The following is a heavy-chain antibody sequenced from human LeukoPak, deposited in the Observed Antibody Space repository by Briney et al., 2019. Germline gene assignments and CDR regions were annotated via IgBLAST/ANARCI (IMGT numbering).Heavy chain of an antibody. CDR1: GFTFSSYA. CDR3: ATRRDAMDV. V-gene: IGHV3-23*01. J-gene: IGHJ6*02. CDR2: ISGSGGST. Sequence: GGSLRLSCAASGFTFSSYAMSWVRQAPGKGLEWVSAISGSGGSTYYADSVKGRFTISRDNSKNTLYLQMNSLRVEDTALYFCATRRDAMDVWGQGTTVTVSS.